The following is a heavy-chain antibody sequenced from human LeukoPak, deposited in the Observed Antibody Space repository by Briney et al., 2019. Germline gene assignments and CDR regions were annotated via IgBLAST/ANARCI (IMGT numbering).Heavy chain of an antibody. D-gene: IGHD3-10*01. Sequence: KPSETLSLTCTVSGGSVSSGSYYWSWIRQPPGKGLEWIGYIYYSGSTNYNPSLKSRVTISVDTSKNQFSLKLSSVTAADTAVYYCARGSTMVRGVINGRVYFDYWGQGTLVTVSS. V-gene: IGHV4-61*01. J-gene: IGHJ4*02. CDR3: ARGSTMVRGVINGRVYFDY. CDR2: IYYSGST. CDR1: GGSVSSGSYY.